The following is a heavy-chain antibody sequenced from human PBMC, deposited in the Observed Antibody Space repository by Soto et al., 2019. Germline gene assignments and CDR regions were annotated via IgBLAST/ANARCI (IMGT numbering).Heavy chain of an antibody. D-gene: IGHD6-6*01. V-gene: IGHV4-59*01. CDR2: IYYSGST. CDR1: GGSISSYY. Sequence: SETLSLTCTVSGGSISSYYWSWIRQPPGKGLEWIGYIYYSGSTNYNPSLKSRVTISVDTSKNQFSLKLSSVTAADTAVYYCAREYSSSSPWFDPWGQGTLVTVSS. J-gene: IGHJ5*02. CDR3: AREYSSSSPWFDP.